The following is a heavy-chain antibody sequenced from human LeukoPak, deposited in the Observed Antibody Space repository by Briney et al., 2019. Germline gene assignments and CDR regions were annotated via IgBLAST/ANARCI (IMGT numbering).Heavy chain of an antibody. CDR3: ARSVEMATISGEYYFDY. V-gene: IGHV1-46*01. D-gene: IGHD5-24*01. CDR2: INPSGGST. J-gene: IGHJ4*02. Sequence: ASVKVSCKASGYTFTSYYMHWVRQAPGQGLEWMGIINPSGGSTSHAQKFQGRVTMTRDTSTSTVYMELSSLRSEDTAVYYCARSVEMATISGEYYFDYWGQGTLVTVSS. CDR1: GYTFTSYY.